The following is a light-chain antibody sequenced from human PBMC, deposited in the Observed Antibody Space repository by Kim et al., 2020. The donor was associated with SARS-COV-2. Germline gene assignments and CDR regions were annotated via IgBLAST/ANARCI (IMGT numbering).Light chain of an antibody. CDR3: QQYNNWSI. J-gene: IGKJ4*01. CDR1: QSVSSN. V-gene: IGKV3D-15*01. Sequence: IVLTQSPATLSVSPGERATLSCRASQSVSSNLAWYQQKPGQTPRLLIYGASTRATGIPARFSGSGSGTDFTLTISSLESEDFAVYYCQQYNNWSIFGGGTKVDIK. CDR2: GAS.